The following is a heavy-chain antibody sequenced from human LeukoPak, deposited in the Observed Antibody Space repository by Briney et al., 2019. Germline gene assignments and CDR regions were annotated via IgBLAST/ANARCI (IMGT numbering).Heavy chain of an antibody. V-gene: IGHV3-21*01. CDR2: ISSSSSYI. CDR3: ASSSGWHNYFDN. J-gene: IGHJ4*02. Sequence: PGGSLRLSCAASGFTFSDYSMNWVRQAPGKGLEWVSSISSSSSYIYYADSVKGRFTISRDNAKNSLYLQMNGLRAEDTAVYYCASSSGWHNYFDNWGQGTLVTVSS. D-gene: IGHD6-19*01. CDR1: GFTFSDYS.